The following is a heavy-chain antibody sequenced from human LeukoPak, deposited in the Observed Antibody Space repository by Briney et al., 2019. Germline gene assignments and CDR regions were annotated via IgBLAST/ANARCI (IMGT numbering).Heavy chain of an antibody. J-gene: IGHJ6*02. D-gene: IGHD2-2*01. CDR1: GGSISSYY. V-gene: IGHV4-59*01. CDR3: ARTASTRRRYYYYGMDV. CDR2: IYYSGST. Sequence: PSETLSLTCTVSGGSISSYYWSWIRQPPGKGLEWIGYIYYSGSTNYNPSLKSRVTISVDTSKNQFSLKLSSVTAADTAVYYCARTASTRRRYYYYGMDVWGQGTTVTVSS.